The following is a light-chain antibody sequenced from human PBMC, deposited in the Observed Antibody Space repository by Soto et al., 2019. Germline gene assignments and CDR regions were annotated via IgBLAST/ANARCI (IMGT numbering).Light chain of an antibody. J-gene: IGKJ3*01. Sequence: EIVMTQSPATLSVSPGERATLSCRASQSVSSNLAWYQQKPGQAPRLLIYGASTRATGIPARFSGSGSGTEFTLTISSLQSVDFAVYYCQQYNNWPPLFTFGPGTKVAIK. CDR3: QQYNNWPPLFT. V-gene: IGKV3-15*01. CDR1: QSVSSN. CDR2: GAS.